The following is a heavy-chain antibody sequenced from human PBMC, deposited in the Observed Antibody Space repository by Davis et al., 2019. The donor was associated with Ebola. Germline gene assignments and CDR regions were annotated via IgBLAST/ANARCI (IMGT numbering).Heavy chain of an antibody. D-gene: IGHD2-8*01. J-gene: IGHJ4*02. V-gene: IGHV3-11*01. CDR1: GFTFSDYY. CDR3: AEGGTNNFLGAN. Sequence: GESLKISCAASGFTFSDYYMSWIRQAPGKGLEWVSSISGSGTDMHYADSVRGRFAISRDNAGKFLSLQIYSLRAEDTAVFYCAEGGTNNFLGANWGQGTLVTVSS. CDR2: ISGSGTDM.